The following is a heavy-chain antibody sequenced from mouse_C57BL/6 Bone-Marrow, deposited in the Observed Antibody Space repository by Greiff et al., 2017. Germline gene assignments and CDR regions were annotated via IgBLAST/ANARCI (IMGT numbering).Heavy chain of an antibody. CDR1: GYSITSGYY. CDR2: ISYDGSN. J-gene: IGHJ2*01. Sequence: EVKLQESGPGLVKPSQSLSLTCSVTGYSITSGYYWNWIRQFPGNKLEWMGYISYDGSNNYNPSLKNRISITRDTSKNQFVLKLNSVTTEDTATYYCARDGYVFFDYWGQGTTLTVSS. D-gene: IGHD2-2*01. V-gene: IGHV3-6*01. CDR3: ARDGYVFFDY.